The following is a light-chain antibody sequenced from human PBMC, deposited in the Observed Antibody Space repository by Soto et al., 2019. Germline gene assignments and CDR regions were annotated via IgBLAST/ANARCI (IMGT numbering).Light chain of an antibody. J-gene: IGKJ1*01. CDR3: HHYLNSRWT. CDR1: QSVDRKT. V-gene: IGKV3-20*01. CDR2: GSS. Sequence: ESVLTQSPGTLSVSPGERVTLSCRASQSVDRKTLHWDQQKPGQSPRLRIYGSSRRATGIPDRFSGSGSGTDLTLTISRLEAEDFAVYFCHHYLNSRWTFGQGTKVEIK.